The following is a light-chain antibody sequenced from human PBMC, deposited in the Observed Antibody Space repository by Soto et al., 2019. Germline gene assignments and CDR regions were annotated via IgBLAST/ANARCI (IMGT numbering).Light chain of an antibody. CDR1: QSVRSNY. J-gene: IGKJ2*01. CDR2: AAS. CDR3: LQYGTSPYT. Sequence: EIVLTQSPGTLSLSPGERATLSCRASQSVRSNYLAWYQQKPGQATSLLIHAASSRATGIPDRFSGSGSGTDFTLTISRREPEEFAVYYCLQYGTSPYTFGQGTKLEIK. V-gene: IGKV3-20*01.